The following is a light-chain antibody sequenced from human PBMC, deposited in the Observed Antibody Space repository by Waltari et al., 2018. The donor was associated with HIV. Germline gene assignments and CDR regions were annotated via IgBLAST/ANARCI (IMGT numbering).Light chain of an antibody. Sequence: QAVVTQEPSLTVYTGGTVTSTCDSSTGPVTNYHYPYWFHKKPAQAPRTLIYDTSNRQSCTPALFSASLLGGKAALTLSGAQREDEAGYYCVLFYDAYWVFGGGTKLTVL. J-gene: IGLJ3*02. CDR3: VLFYDAYWV. CDR1: TGPVTNYHY. CDR2: DTS. V-gene: IGLV7-46*01.